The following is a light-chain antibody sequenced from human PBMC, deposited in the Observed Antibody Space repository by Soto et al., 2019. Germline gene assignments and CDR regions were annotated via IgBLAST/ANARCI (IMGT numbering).Light chain of an antibody. CDR1: QAISNY. V-gene: IGKV1-17*01. CDR3: LQYETYWT. CDR2: GAK. J-gene: IGKJ1*01. Sequence: DIQMTQSPSFLSASVGDRVTITCRASQAISNYLNWYQQRPGKAPNLLIFGAKTLQSGVPSRFSGSGSGTEFTLTISSLQPDDFATYYCLQYETYWTFGQGTRWIS.